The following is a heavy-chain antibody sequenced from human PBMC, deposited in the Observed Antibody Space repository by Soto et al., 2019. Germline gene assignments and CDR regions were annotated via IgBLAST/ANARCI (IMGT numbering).Heavy chain of an antibody. J-gene: IGHJ4*02. CDR1: GFTFTRYN. Sequence: GSLRLSCAASGFTFTRYNMNWVRQAPGKGLEWVSSISSTTNYTYYADSMKGRFTVSRDNAKNSVYLEMNSLSAEDTAVYYCARESEDLTSNFDYWGQGTLVTVSS. CDR2: ISSTTNYT. CDR3: ARESEDLTSNFDY. V-gene: IGHV3-21*01.